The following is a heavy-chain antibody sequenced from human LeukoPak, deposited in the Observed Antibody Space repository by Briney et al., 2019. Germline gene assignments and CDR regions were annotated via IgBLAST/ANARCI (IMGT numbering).Heavy chain of an antibody. CDR2: INPSGGST. CDR1: GYTFTSYY. D-gene: IGHD5-18*01. Sequence: RASVTVSCKASGYTFTSYYMHWVRQAPGQGLEWMGIINPSGGSTSYAQKFQGRVTITRDTSTSTVYMELSSLRSEDTAVYYCARLTWIQLSRTDYWGQGTLVTVSS. CDR3: ARLTWIQLSRTDY. J-gene: IGHJ4*02. V-gene: IGHV1-46*01.